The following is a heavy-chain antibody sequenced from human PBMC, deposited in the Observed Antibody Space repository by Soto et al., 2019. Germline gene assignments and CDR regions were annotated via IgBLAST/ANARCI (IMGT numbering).Heavy chain of an antibody. D-gene: IGHD2-15*01. CDR3: VRTSLVVAAATREDY. V-gene: IGHV3-74*01. CDR2: INSDGSST. CDR1: GFTFSSYW. J-gene: IGHJ4*02. Sequence: EVQLVESGGGLVQPGGSLRLSCAASGFTFSSYWMHWVRQAPGKGLVWVSRINSDGSSTSYADSVKGRFTISRDNAKNTPYLQMNSLRAEEPAVYYCVRTSLVVAAATREDYWGQGTLVTVSP.